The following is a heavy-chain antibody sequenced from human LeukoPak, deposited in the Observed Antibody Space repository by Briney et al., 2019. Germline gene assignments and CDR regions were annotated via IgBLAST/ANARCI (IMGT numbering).Heavy chain of an antibody. Sequence: GGSLTLYCAASGFTFSSYSMNWLRQAPGKGLEWVSSISSSSSYIYYADSVKGRFTISRNNAKNSLYLQMTSLRAEDTAVYYCAARDYYYGSGSYYEGNWFDPWGQGTLVTVSS. CDR2: ISSSSSYI. CDR3: AARDYYYGSGSYYEGNWFDP. CDR1: GFTFSSYS. J-gene: IGHJ5*02. D-gene: IGHD3-10*01. V-gene: IGHV3-21*01.